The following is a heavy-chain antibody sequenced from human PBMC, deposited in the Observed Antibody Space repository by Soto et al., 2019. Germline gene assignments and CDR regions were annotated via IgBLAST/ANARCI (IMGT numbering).Heavy chain of an antibody. CDR1: GFTFSSYW. D-gene: IGHD6-13*01. V-gene: IGHV3-7*01. CDR2: IKQDGSEK. J-gene: IGHJ6*02. CDR3: ARDITFAVAANLLYYYYYYGMDV. Sequence: GGSLRLSCAASGFTFSSYWMSWVRQAPGKGLEWVANIKQDGSEKYYVDSVKGRFTISRDNAKNSLYLQMNSLRAEDTAVYYCARDITFAVAANLLYYYYYYGMDVWGQGATVTVSS.